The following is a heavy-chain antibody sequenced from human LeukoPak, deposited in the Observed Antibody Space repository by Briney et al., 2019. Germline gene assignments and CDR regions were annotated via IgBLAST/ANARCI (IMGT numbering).Heavy chain of an antibody. Sequence: PSETLSLTCTVSGGSISSYYWSWIRQPAGKGLEWIGRIYTSGSTNYNPSLKSRVTMSVDTSKNQFSLKLSSVTAADPAVYYCACGAVAGRYYYYYYYMDVWGKGTTVTVSS. J-gene: IGHJ6*03. CDR2: IYTSGST. CDR3: ACGAVAGRYYYYYYYMDV. V-gene: IGHV4-4*07. D-gene: IGHD6-19*01. CDR1: GGSISSYY.